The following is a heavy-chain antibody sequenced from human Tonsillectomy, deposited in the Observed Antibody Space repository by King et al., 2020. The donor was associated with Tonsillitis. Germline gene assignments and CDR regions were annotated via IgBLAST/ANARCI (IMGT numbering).Heavy chain of an antibody. CDR1: GDSTSRSSSY. V-gene: IGHV4-39*01. D-gene: IGHD5-18*01. CDR3: ARGVDTTMIDFDY. CDR2: IYYSGST. Sequence: LQLQESGPGLVKPSETLSLTCTVSGDSTSRSSSYWAWIRQPPGQGLEYIGVIYYSGSTYYNPSLKSRVTISVAPSKNQFSLRLSSVTAADTAVYYCARGVDTTMIDFDYWGQGTLVTVSS. J-gene: IGHJ4*02.